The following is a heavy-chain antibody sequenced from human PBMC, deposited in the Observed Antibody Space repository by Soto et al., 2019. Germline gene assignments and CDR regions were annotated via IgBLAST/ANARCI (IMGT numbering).Heavy chain of an antibody. Sequence: QLQLQESGPGLVKPSETLSLTCTVSGGSISSSSYYWGWIRQPPGKGLEWIGSIYYSGSTYYNPSLKSRVTISVDTSKNQFSLKLSSVTAADTAVYYCAQSGELEENWFDPWGQGTLVTVSS. V-gene: IGHV4-39*01. CDR2: IYYSGST. D-gene: IGHD3-10*01. J-gene: IGHJ5*02. CDR1: GGSISSSSYY. CDR3: AQSGELEENWFDP.